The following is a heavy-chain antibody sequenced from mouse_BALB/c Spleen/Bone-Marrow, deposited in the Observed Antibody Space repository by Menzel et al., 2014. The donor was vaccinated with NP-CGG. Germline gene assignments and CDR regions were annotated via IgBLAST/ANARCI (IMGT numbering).Heavy chain of an antibody. J-gene: IGHJ3*01. V-gene: IGHV5-12-2*01. D-gene: IGHD1-1*01. Sequence: DVHLVESGGGLVQPGGSLKLSCAASGFTFSSYTMSWVRQTPEKRLVWVAYISNGGGSIYYPDTVKGRFTISRDNDKNTPYLQMSSLKSEDTAMYYCASHYYDSSPFAYWGQGTLVTVSA. CDR3: ASHYYDSSPFAY. CDR1: GFTFSSYT. CDR2: ISNGGGSI.